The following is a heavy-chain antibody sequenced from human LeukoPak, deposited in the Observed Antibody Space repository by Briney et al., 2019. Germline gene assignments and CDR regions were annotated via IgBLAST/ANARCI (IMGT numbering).Heavy chain of an antibody. CDR2: ISGSSGTT. J-gene: IGHJ4*02. CDR1: RFTFSTHG. V-gene: IGHV3-23*01. CDR3: IPANRGPSPLSDY. D-gene: IGHD2/OR15-2a*01. Sequence: AGGSLRLSCADSRFTFSTHGMSWVRQAPGRGLEWVSEISGSSGTTYYADSVKGRFTISRDNSKKTVYLQMNSLRAEDTAVYYCIPANRGPSPLSDYWGQGTLVTVSS.